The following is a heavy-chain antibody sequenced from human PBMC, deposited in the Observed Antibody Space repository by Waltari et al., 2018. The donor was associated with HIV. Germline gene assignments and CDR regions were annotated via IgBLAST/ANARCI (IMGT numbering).Heavy chain of an antibody. V-gene: IGHV3-33*01. Sequence: QVQLVESGGGVVQPGRSLRLSCAASGFTVRNYGMRWVRQAPGKGLEWGAVVWQDGSNKYYGDSVKGRFTISRDNSKNTLELQMNSLRAEDTAVYYCARDVQGYCAGERCFYGMDVWGQGTTVTVSS. CDR1: GFTVRNYG. D-gene: IGHD2-8*02. J-gene: IGHJ6*02. CDR2: VWQDGSNK. CDR3: ARDVQGYCAGERCFYGMDV.